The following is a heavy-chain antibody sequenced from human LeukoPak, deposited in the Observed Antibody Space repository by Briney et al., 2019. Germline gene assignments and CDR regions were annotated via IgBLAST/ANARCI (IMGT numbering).Heavy chain of an antibody. J-gene: IGHJ6*02. CDR3: ARELRELRYFDWLFSDYYYGMDV. D-gene: IGHD3-9*01. CDR1: GGTSSNYA. Sequence: GASVKVSCKAFGGTSSNYAISWVRQAPGQGLEWMGIINPSGGSTSYAQKFQGRVTMTRDTSTSTVYMELSSLRSEDTAVYYCARELRELRYFDWLFSDYYYGMDVWGQGTTVTVSS. CDR2: INPSGGST. V-gene: IGHV1-46*01.